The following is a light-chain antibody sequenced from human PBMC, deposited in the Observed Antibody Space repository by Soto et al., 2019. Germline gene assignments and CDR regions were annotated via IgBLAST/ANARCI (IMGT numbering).Light chain of an antibody. CDR3: QSYDRSLSGLYV. CDR2: NNN. CDR1: NSNIGAGYD. V-gene: IGLV1-40*01. Sequence: QSVLTQPPSVSGAPGQRVTISCTGSNSNIGAGYDVHWFQQLPGTAPKLLIYNNNNRPSGVPDRFSGSKSGTSASLAITGLRAEDEADYYCQSYDRSLSGLYVFGTGTKLTV. J-gene: IGLJ1*01.